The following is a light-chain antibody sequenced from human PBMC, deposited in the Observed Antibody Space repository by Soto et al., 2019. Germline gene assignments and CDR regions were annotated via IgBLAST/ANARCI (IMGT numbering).Light chain of an antibody. Sequence: DIHMTQSPSSLSASVGYIVTITCQASQNIKNYLNWYQQKPGRAPKLLIYDASNLEAGVPSRLRGSGSGTDFTFTISSLKPEDIATYYCQQYENLPTFGQGTRLEI. V-gene: IGKV1-33*01. CDR1: QNIKNY. CDR2: DAS. CDR3: QQYENLPT. J-gene: IGKJ5*01.